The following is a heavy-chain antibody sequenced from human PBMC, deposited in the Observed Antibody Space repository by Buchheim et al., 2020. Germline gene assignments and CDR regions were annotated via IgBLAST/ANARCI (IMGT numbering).Heavy chain of an antibody. D-gene: IGHD3-22*01. CDR1: GFTFSSYW. Sequence: EVQLVESGGGLVQPGGSLRLSCAASGFTFSSYWMSWVRQAPGKGLEWVANIKQDGSEKYYVDSVKGRFTISRDNATNSLYLQMNSLRAEDTAVYYCAREQYYYDSSGYYDGYFDYWGQGTL. CDR2: IKQDGSEK. CDR3: AREQYYYDSSGYYDGYFDY. V-gene: IGHV3-7*01. J-gene: IGHJ4*02.